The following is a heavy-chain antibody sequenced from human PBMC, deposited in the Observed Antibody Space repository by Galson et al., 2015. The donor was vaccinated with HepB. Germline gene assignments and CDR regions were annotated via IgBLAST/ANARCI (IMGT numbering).Heavy chain of an antibody. CDR2: IKQDGREK. CDR1: GFTGRNYW. V-gene: IGHV3-7*03. Sequence: SLRLSGAASGFTGRNYWMTWVRQAPGKGLEWVANIKQDGREKNYVDSVRGRFTLSRDNAENSLSLQMHSLKAEDTAVYFCAAGRFNWTYWSQGTLVTVSS. J-gene: IGHJ4*02. CDR3: AAGRFNWTY. D-gene: IGHD1-20*01.